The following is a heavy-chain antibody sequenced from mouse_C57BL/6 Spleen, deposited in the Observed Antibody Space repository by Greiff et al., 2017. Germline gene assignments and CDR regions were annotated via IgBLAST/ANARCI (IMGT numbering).Heavy chain of an antibody. CDR2: INPNNGGT. J-gene: IGHJ3*01. CDR3: ARNAYDGDYGDWFAY. Sequence: EVQLQQSGPELVKPGASVKISCKASGYTFTDYYMNWVKQSHGKSLEWIGDINPNNGGTSYNQKFKGKATLTVDKSSSTAYMELRILTSEDSAVYYCARNAYDGDYGDWFAYWGQGTLVTVSA. CDR1: GYTFTDYY. V-gene: IGHV1-26*01. D-gene: IGHD2-3*01.